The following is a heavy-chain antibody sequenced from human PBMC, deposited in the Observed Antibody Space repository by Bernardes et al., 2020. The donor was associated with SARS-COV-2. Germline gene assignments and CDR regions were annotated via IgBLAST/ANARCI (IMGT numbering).Heavy chain of an antibody. V-gene: IGHV3-23*01. CDR2: IIGTGKSA. D-gene: IGHD5-18*01. CDR1: GFTFSNYA. J-gene: IGHJ2*01. CDR3: GKWPWGFGYGYFQS. Sequence: GGSLRLSCAASGFTFSNYAMAWVRQAPGKGLEWLSFIIGTGKSAFYAGSVRGRFTISRDNSNSTLYLQMKSLRIEDTATYFCGKWPWGFGYGYFQSWGRGTLVTVSS.